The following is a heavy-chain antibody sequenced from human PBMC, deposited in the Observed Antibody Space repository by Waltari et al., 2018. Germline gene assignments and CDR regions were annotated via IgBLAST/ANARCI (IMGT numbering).Heavy chain of an antibody. J-gene: IGHJ4*02. V-gene: IGHV4-34*01. D-gene: IGHD3-22*01. Sequence: QVQLQQWGAGLLKPSETLSLTCAAYAGSFSDSFWCWIRQAPGKGLEWIGETNPSGTPNYSPSLKSRVTISLDTSKSQFSLTLTSVTAADTALYYCARGRPFYETSGYYYNYWGQGTLVTVSS. CDR2: TNPSGTP. CDR3: ARGRPFYETSGYYYNY. CDR1: AGSFSDSF.